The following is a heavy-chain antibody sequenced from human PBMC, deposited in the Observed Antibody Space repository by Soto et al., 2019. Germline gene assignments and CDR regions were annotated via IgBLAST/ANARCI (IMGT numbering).Heavy chain of an antibody. J-gene: IGHJ5*02. D-gene: IGHD3-22*01. V-gene: IGHV4-30-2*01. Sequence: SLTCAVSGGSISSGGYSWSWIRQPPGKGLEWIGYIYHSGSTYYNPSLKSRVTISVDRSKNQFSLKLSSVTAADTAVYYCARTTDYYDSSGYYSWFDPWGQGTLVTVSS. CDR3: ARTTDYYDSSGYYSWFDP. CDR2: IYHSGST. CDR1: GGSISSGGYS.